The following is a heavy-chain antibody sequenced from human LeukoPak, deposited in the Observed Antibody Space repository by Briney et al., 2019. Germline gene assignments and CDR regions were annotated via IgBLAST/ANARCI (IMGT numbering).Heavy chain of an antibody. CDR1: GVSISSNNW. D-gene: IGHD1-1*01. V-gene: IGHV4/OR15-8*01. CDR2: ISHSGTT. Sequence: SETLSLTCGVSGVSISSNNWWSWVRQPPRKGLEWMGEISHSGTTDSNPSLESRVTISVDKSKNQFSLKLTSVTAADTAVYFCARVTGTTPFDYWGHGTLVTVSS. J-gene: IGHJ4*01. CDR3: ARVTGTTPFDY.